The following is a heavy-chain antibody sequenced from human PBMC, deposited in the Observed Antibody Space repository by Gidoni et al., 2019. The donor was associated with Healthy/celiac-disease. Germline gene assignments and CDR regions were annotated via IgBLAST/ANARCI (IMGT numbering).Heavy chain of an antibody. Sequence: QVQLVQSGAEVKKPGASVKVSCKASGYTFTGYYMPWVRQAPGQGLEWMGWINPNSGGTNYAQKFQGRVTMTRDTSISTAYMELSRLRFDDTAVYYCARSDIDYYDKTPGLKDYGMDVWGQGTTVTVSS. J-gene: IGHJ6*02. CDR3: ARSDIDYYDKTPGLKDYGMDV. D-gene: IGHD3-22*01. CDR2: INPNSGGT. V-gene: IGHV1-2*02. CDR1: GYTFTGYY.